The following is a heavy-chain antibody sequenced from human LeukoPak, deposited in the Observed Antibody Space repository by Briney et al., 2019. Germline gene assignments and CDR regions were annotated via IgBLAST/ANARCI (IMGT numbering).Heavy chain of an antibody. CDR3: ARQDDILTGDAFDI. V-gene: IGHV4-39*01. D-gene: IGHD3-9*01. CDR1: GASITSSNYY. Sequence: SETLSLTCTVSGASITSSNYYWLWLRQPPGKGLEWIGSIYYTGITYYNLSLKSRVTISVDTSKYQCSLRLSSVTAADTAVYYCARQDDILTGDAFDIWGQGTMVTVSS. CDR2: IYYTGIT. J-gene: IGHJ3*02.